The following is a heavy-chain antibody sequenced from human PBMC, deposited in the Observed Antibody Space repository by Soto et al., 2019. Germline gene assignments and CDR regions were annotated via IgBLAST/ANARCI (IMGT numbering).Heavy chain of an antibody. J-gene: IGHJ4*02. V-gene: IGHV3-30*18. CDR1: GFTFSSYG. CDR3: AKEFRSSWYFFDY. D-gene: IGHD6-13*01. CDR2: ISYDGSNK. Sequence: VQLVESGGGVVQPGRSLRLSCAASGFTFSSYGMHWVRQAPGKGLEWVAVISYDGSNKYYADSVKGRFTISRDNSKNTLYLQMNSLRAEDTAVYYCAKEFRSSWYFFDYWGQGTLVTVSS.